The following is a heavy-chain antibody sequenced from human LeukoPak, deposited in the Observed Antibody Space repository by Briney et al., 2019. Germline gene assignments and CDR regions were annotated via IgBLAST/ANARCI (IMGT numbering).Heavy chain of an antibody. CDR3: AKSHHVTAIDY. V-gene: IGHV3-21*04. Sequence: GGSLRLSCAASGFTFSSYSMNWVRQAPGKGLEWVPSISSSSSYIYYADSVKGRFTISRDNSKNTLYLQMNSLRAEDTAVYYCAKSHHVTAIDYWGQGTLVTVSS. CDR2: ISSSSSYI. J-gene: IGHJ4*02. CDR1: GFTFSSYS. D-gene: IGHD2-21*02.